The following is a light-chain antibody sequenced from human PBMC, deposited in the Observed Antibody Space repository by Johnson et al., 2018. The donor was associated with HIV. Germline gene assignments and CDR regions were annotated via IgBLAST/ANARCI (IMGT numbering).Light chain of an antibody. J-gene: IGLJ1*01. Sequence: QSVLTQPPSVSAAPGQMVTISCSGSSSNIGRNYVSWYQQLPGTAPKLLIYQNTWRPSWIPDRFSGSTSGASATLAITGLQTGDEADYYCGTWDNSLKARVLGTGTKVTVL. CDR2: QNT. CDR3: GTWDNSLKARV. CDR1: SSNIGRNY. V-gene: IGLV1-51*02.